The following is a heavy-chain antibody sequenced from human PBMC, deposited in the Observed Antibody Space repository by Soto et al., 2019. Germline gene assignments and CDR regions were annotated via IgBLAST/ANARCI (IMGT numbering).Heavy chain of an antibody. CDR1: GYTFTTYY. Sequence: QVQLVQSGAEVKKPGASVKISCKASGYTFTTYYLHWVRQAPGQGLEWMGIINPDTGSTSSAQNFRGRVSVTRDTSTSTVYMELYCLSSEETAVYYWARDPNFSLTFHYYGMDVWGQGTTFTVSS. CDR3: ARDPNFSLTFHYYGMDV. CDR2: INPDTGST. J-gene: IGHJ6*02. V-gene: IGHV1-46*01.